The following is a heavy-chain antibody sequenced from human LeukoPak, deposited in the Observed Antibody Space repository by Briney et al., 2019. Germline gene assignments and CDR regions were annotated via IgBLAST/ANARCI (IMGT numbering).Heavy chain of an antibody. CDR2: ISGSGGST. CDR1: GFTFSSYG. CDR3: AKVAGKRLQFFDY. V-gene: IGHV3-23*01. J-gene: IGHJ4*02. D-gene: IGHD5-24*01. Sequence: GGSLRLSCAASGFTFSSYGMHWVRQAPGKGLEWVSAISGSGGSTYYADSVKGRFTISRDNSKNTLYLQMNSLRAEDTAVYYCAKVAGKRLQFFDYWGQGTLVTVSS.